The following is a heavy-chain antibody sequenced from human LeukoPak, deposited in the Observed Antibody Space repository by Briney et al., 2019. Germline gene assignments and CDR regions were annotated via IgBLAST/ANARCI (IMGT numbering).Heavy chain of an antibody. CDR3: ARVDSSNWYEYRGYFDY. CDR2: IYYSGST. J-gene: IGHJ4*02. Sequence: SETLSLTCTVSGGSISSYYWSWIRQPPGKGLEWIGCIYYSGSTNYNPSLKSRVTISVDTSKNQFSLKLSSVTAADTAVYYCARVDSSNWYEYRGYFDYWGQGTLVTVSS. D-gene: IGHD6-13*01. CDR1: GGSISSYY. V-gene: IGHV4-59*01.